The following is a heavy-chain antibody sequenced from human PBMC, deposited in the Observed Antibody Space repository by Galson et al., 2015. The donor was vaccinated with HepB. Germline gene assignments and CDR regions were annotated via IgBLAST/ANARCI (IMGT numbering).Heavy chain of an antibody. CDR1: GFTFDNFA. D-gene: IGHD2-8*01. CDR2: LSWNSGSY. Sequence: SLRLSCAASGFTFDNFAMHWVRQVPGKGLEWVSGLSWNSGSYGYADSVKGRFTISRDNSKNSLYLQMNSLRPEDTAVYYCAKDRWDLLRMGVFDVWGQGTLVTVSS. CDR3: AKDRWDLLRMGVFDV. J-gene: IGHJ3*01. V-gene: IGHV3-9*01.